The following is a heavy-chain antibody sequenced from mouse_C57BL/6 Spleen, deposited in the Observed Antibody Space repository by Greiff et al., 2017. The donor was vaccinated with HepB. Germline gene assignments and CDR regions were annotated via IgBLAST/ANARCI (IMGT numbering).Heavy chain of an antibody. CDR3: ARRTTVVAYDY. D-gene: IGHD1-1*01. CDR2: IDPSDSYT. V-gene: IGHV1-69*01. J-gene: IGHJ2*01. Sequence: QVQLQQPGAELVMPGASVKLSCKASGYTFTSYWMHWVKQRPGQGLEWIGEIDPSDSYTNYNQKFKGKSTLTVDKSSSTAYMQLSSLTSEDSAVYYCARRTTVVAYDYWGQVTTLTVSS. CDR1: GYTFTSYW.